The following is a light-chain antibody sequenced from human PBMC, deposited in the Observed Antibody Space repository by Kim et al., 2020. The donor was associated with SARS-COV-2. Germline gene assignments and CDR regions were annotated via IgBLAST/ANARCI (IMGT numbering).Light chain of an antibody. V-gene: IGLV3-21*03. CDR3: QVWDSSSVV. CDR2: DDS. CDR1: NIGSKS. Sequence: VDPGKTVRITWGGNNIGSKSVHWYQQKPGQAPVLVVYDDSDRPSGIPERFSGSNSGNTATLTISRVEAGDAADHYCQVWDSSSVVFGGGTQLTVL. J-gene: IGLJ2*01.